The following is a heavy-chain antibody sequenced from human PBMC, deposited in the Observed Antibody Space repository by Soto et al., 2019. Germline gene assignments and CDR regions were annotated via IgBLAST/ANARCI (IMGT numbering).Heavy chain of an antibody. CDR1: GDSVSSNSAA. CDR3: ARTIFGVAANWFDP. J-gene: IGHJ5*02. CDR2: TYYRSKWYN. Sequence: SQTLSLTCVISGDSVSSNSAAWDWIRQSPSRGLEWLGRTYYRSKWYNDYAVSVKSRITINPDTSKNQFSLQLSSVTPEDTAVYYCARTIFGVAANWFDPWGQGTLVTVSS. V-gene: IGHV6-1*01. D-gene: IGHD3-3*01.